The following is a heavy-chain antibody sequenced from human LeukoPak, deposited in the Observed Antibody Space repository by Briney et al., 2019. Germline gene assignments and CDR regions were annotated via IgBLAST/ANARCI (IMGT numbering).Heavy chain of an antibody. V-gene: IGHV3-7*01. CDR3: ARDAPGYGGYGD. J-gene: IGHJ4*02. Sequence: PGGSLRLSCAASGFTFSTYWMSWVRQAPGKGWEGVGNIKEDGSDKYYGDSVKGRFTISRDNAKNSLYLQMNSLRAEDTAVYYCARDAPGYGGYGDWGQGILVTVSS. CDR1: GFTFSTYW. CDR2: IKEDGSDK. D-gene: IGHD5-12*01.